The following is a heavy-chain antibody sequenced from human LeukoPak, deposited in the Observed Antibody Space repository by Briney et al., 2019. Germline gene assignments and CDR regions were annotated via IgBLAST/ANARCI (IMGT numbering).Heavy chain of an antibody. Sequence: PSETLSLTCTVSGGSISSSSYYWDWIRQPPGKGLEWIGNIDYSGSTYYNPSLKSRVTISVDTSKNQFSLKLSSVTAADTAMYYCARGGASSRYFDFWGQGTLVTVSS. D-gene: IGHD6-13*01. CDR2: IDYSGST. J-gene: IGHJ4*02. CDR3: ARGGASSRYFDF. CDR1: GGSISSSSYY. V-gene: IGHV4-39*07.